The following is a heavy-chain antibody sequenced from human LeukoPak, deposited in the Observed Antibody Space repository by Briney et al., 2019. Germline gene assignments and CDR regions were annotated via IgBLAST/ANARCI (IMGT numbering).Heavy chain of an antibody. CDR3: AKDRAAGYYTEFQH. Sequence: LGGSLRLSCAASGFTFSSYGMHWVRQAPGKGLEWVAVISYDGSNKYYADSVKGRFTISRDNSKNTLYLQMNSLRAEDTAVYYCAKDRAAGYYTEFQHWGQGTLVTVSS. V-gene: IGHV3-30*18. J-gene: IGHJ1*01. CDR2: ISYDGSNK. CDR1: GFTFSSYG. D-gene: IGHD3/OR15-3a*01.